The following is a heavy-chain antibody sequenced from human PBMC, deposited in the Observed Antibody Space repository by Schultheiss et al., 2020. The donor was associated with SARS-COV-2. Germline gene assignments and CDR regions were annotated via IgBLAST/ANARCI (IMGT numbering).Heavy chain of an antibody. J-gene: IGHJ4*02. Sequence: SETLSLTCTVSGGSISSYYWSWIRQPAGKGLEWIGRIYTSGSTNYNPSLKSRVTISVDTSKNQFSLKLSSVTAADTAVYYCARGSHDFWSVINPHPYYFDYWGQGTLVTVSS. CDR3: ARGSHDFWSVINPHPYYFDY. CDR1: GGSISSYY. CDR2: IYTSGST. D-gene: IGHD3-3*01. V-gene: IGHV4-4*07.